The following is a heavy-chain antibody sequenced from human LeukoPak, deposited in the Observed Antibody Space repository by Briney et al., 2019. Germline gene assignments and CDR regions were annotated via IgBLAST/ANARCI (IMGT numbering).Heavy chain of an antibody. CDR1: GYTFISYY. D-gene: IGHD5-24*01. CDR3: ARDRWLQPPDAFDI. CDR2: INPSGGST. Sequence: GASVKVSCKASGYTFISYYMHWVRQAPGQGLEWMGIINPSGGSTSYAQKFQGRVTITRDTSASTAYMELSSLRSEDTAVYYCARDRWLQPPDAFDIWGQGTMVTVSS. J-gene: IGHJ3*02. V-gene: IGHV1-46*01.